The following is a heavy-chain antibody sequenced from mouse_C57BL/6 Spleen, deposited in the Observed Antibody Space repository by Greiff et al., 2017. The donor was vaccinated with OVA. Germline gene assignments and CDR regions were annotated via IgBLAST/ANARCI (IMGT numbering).Heavy chain of an antibody. V-gene: IGHV1-59*01. CDR2: IDPSDSYT. Sequence: QVQLQQPGAELVRPGTSVKLSCKASGYTFTSYWMHWVQQRPGQGLEWIGEIDPSDSYTNYNQKFKGKATLTIDTSSSTAYLQLSSLTSEDSAVYYCARFGSCRGAMDDWGKGTSVTVSS. J-gene: IGHJ4*01. CDR3: ARFGSCRGAMDD. CDR1: GYTFTSYW. D-gene: IGHD1-1*02.